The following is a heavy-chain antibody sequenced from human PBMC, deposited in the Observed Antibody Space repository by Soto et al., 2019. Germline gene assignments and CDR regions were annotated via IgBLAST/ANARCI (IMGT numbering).Heavy chain of an antibody. CDR1: GGTFSSYT. J-gene: IGHJ4*02. V-gene: IGHV1-69*02. CDR2: IIPILGIA. D-gene: IGHD2-21*02. CDR3: ARGGCGGDCYSGY. Sequence: QVQLVQSGAEVKKPGSSVKVSCKASGGTFSSYTISWVRQAPGQGLEWMGRIIPILGIANYAQKFQGRVTITEDKSTSTAYMELSSLRSEDTAVYYFARGGCGGDCYSGYWGQGTLVTVSS.